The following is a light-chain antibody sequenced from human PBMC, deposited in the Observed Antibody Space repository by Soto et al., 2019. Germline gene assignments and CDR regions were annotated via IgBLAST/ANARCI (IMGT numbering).Light chain of an antibody. V-gene: IGLV2-14*01. J-gene: IGLJ2*01. CDR2: EVR. Sequence: QSALTQPASMSGSPGQSITISCTGTSADIGTYNSVSWYQQLPGKAPKLILYEVRNRPSGISNHFSGSKSGNTASLTISGLQSEDEAYYYCSSFASSNLIFGGGTKLTVL. CDR1: SADIGTYNS. CDR3: SSFASSNLI.